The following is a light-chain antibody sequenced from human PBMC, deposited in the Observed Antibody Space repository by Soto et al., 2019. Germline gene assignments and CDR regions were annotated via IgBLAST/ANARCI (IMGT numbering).Light chain of an antibody. Sequence: EVVMTQSPATLSLSPGERATLSCRASQSVSRNVAWYQQRPGQAPRLLIYDASTRATGIPARFSGSGSGTEFTLTISSVQSEDFATYYCQHYNSYSEAFGQGTKVELK. CDR1: QSVSRN. CDR2: DAS. J-gene: IGKJ1*01. V-gene: IGKV3-15*01. CDR3: QHYNSYSEA.